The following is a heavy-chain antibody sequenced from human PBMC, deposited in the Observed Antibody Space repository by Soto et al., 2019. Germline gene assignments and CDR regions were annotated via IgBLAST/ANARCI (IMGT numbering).Heavy chain of an antibody. D-gene: IGHD2-15*01. CDR1: GYTFTSYD. CDR2: MNPNSGNT. J-gene: IGHJ4*02. Sequence: ASVKVSCKASGYTFTSYDINWVRQATGQGLEWMGWMNPNSGNTGYAQKFQGRVTMTRNTSISTAYMELSSLRSEDTAVYYCAREDMAGNDLDYWGQGTLVTVSS. CDR3: AREDMAGNDLDY. V-gene: IGHV1-8*01.